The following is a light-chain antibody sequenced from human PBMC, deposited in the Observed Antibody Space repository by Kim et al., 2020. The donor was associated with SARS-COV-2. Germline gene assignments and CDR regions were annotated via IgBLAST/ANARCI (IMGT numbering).Light chain of an antibody. Sequence: SSVGDTVTNTCRASQGINSALAWYQQKPGRAPKLLIHDASTLKSGVSSRISGSGYGTEFTLTLSSLQPEDFATYYCQHFYNYPLIFGGGTKVDIK. CDR1: QGINSA. CDR2: DAS. J-gene: IGKJ4*01. CDR3: QHFYNYPLI. V-gene: IGKV1D-13*01.